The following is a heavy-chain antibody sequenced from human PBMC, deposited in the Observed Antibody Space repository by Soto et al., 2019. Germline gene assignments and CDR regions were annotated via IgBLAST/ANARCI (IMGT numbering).Heavy chain of an antibody. CDR3: GRGRSGELVVFY. V-gene: IGHV1-2*02. Sequence: QVQLVQSGAEVKKSWASVKVSCKASGYTFTGYYIHWVRQSPGQGLEWMGEISPNSGGTKYAQKFQGRVTMTRDTSITTVYMELSNLSPDDTAVYYCGRGRSGELVVFYWGQGTLVTVYS. J-gene: IGHJ4*02. CDR1: GYTFTGYY. CDR2: ISPNSGGT. D-gene: IGHD1-7*01.